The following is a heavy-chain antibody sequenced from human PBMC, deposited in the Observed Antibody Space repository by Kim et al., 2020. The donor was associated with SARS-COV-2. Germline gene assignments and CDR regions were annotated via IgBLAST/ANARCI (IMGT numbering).Heavy chain of an antibody. V-gene: IGHV3-48*03. D-gene: IGHD2-15*01. CDR1: GFTFSSYE. CDR2: ISSSGSTI. CDR3: ARAGLLLDY. Sequence: GGSLRLSCAASGFTFSSYEMNWVRQAPGKGLEWVSYISSSGSTIYYADSVKGRFTISRDNAENSLYLQMNSLRAEDTAVYYCARAGLLLDYWGQGTLVTVSS. J-gene: IGHJ4*02.